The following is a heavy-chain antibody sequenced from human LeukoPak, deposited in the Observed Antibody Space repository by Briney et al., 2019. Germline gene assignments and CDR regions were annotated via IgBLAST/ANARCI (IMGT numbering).Heavy chain of an antibody. CDR1: GYTFTDYY. CDR2: INPNSGDT. D-gene: IGHD1-26*01. CDR3: ARAQEASGKTHNFGY. Sequence: ASVKVSCKASGYTFTDYYIHWVRQAPGQGLEWMGWINPNSGDTNYAQNFHGRVTMTRDTSISSTYLDLSRLRSDDTAFYYCARAQEASGKTHNFGYWGQGTLVTVSS. V-gene: IGHV1-2*02. J-gene: IGHJ4*02.